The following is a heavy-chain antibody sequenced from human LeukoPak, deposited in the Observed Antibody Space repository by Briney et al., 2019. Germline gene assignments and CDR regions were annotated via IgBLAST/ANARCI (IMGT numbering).Heavy chain of an antibody. J-gene: IGHJ4*02. CDR1: GFTFSIYG. V-gene: IGHV3-30*18. D-gene: IGHD3-3*01. CDR3: AKVYYDFWSGYVPYFDY. CDR2: ISYDGSNK. Sequence: GGSLRLSCAASGFTFSIYGMHWVRQAPGKGLEWVAVISYDGSNKYYADSVKGRFTISRDNSKNTLYLQMNSLRAEDTAVYYCAKVYYDFWSGYVPYFDYWGQGTLVTVSS.